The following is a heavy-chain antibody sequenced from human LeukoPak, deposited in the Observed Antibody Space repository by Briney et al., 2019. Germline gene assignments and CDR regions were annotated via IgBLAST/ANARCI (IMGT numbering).Heavy chain of an antibody. V-gene: IGHV3-64*01. Sequence: GGSLRLSCAASGFTFSSYAMHWVRQAPGKGLEYVSAISSNGGSTYYANSVKGRFTISRDNSKNTLYLQMGSLRAEDMAVYYCARVSCSSTSRCNVGGDCYSVGFSALDYWGQGTLVTVSS. D-gene: IGHD2-21*02. CDR1: GFTFSSYA. CDR2: ISSNGGST. CDR3: ARVSCSSTSRCNVGGDCYSVGFSALDY. J-gene: IGHJ4*02.